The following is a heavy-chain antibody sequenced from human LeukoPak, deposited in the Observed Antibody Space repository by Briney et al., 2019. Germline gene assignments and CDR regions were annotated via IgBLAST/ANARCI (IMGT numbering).Heavy chain of an antibody. V-gene: IGHV4-4*02. Sequence: SETLSLTCAVSGGSISRSNWWSWVRQPPGKGLEWIGEIYHSGSTNYNPSLKSRVTISVDTSKNQFSLKLSSVTAADTAVYYCARQRYYYDSSGYYYPPYYYYYYMDVWGKGTTVTISS. CDR3: ARQRYYYDSSGYYYPPYYYYYYMDV. J-gene: IGHJ6*03. D-gene: IGHD3-22*01. CDR1: GGSISRSNW. CDR2: IYHSGST.